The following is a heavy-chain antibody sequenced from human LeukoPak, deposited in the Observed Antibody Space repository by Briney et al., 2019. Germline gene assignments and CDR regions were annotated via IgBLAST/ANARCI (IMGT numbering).Heavy chain of an antibody. J-gene: IGHJ4*02. Sequence: GGSLRLSCAASGFTFSSYGMHWVRQAPGKGLEWVAVIWYDGSNKYYVDSVKGRFTISRDNSKNTLYLQVNSLGAEDTAVYYCAKDLYYYYDSSGPFDYWGQGTLVTVSS. D-gene: IGHD3-22*01. CDR1: GFTFSSYG. CDR3: AKDLYYYYDSSGPFDY. CDR2: IWYDGSNK. V-gene: IGHV3-33*06.